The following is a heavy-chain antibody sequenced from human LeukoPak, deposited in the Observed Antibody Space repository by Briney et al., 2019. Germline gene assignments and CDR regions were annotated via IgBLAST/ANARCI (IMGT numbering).Heavy chain of an antibody. CDR1: GFTFSSYS. V-gene: IGHV3-48*02. Sequence: HTGGSLRLSCAASGFTFSSYSMNWVRQAPGKGLEWVSYISSSSSTIYYADSVKGRFTISRDNAKNSLYLQMNSLRDEDTAVYYCARDGTGSNSGWYIHWGQGALVTVSS. J-gene: IGHJ4*02. CDR2: ISSSSSTI. CDR3: ARDGTGSNSGWYIH. D-gene: IGHD6-19*01.